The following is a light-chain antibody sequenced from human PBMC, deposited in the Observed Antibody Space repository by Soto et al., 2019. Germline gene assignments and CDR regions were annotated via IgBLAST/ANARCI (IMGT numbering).Light chain of an antibody. CDR3: AALDDSLNGVL. J-gene: IGLJ2*01. Sequence: QSVLTQPPSASGTPGQRVTISCSGSSSNIGSNPVHWYQQVPGTAPKLLIHNNNQRPSGVPARFSGSKSGTSASLAISGLQAEDEADYYCAALDDSLNGVLFGGGTKLPVL. V-gene: IGLV1-44*01. CDR2: NNN. CDR1: SSNIGSNP.